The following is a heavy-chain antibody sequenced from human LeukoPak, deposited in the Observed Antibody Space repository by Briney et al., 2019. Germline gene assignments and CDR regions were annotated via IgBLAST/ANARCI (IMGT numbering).Heavy chain of an antibody. J-gene: IGHJ3*02. D-gene: IGHD1-26*01. CDR1: GGSISSYY. Sequence: PTETLSLTCTVSGGSISSYYWSWIRQPPGKGLEWIGYIYYSGGTNYNPSLKSRITTSIDTSKNQFSLRLSSVTAADTAVYYCARGHSGSYQRTDAFDIWGQGTMVTVSS. CDR3: ARGHSGSYQRTDAFDI. CDR2: IYYSGGT. V-gene: IGHV4-59*01.